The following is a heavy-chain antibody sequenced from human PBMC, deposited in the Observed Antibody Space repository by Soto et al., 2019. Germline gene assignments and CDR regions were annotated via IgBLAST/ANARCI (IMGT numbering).Heavy chain of an antibody. J-gene: IGHJ6*02. CDR2: IYYSGST. CDR1: GGSISSSSYY. V-gene: IGHV4-39*01. D-gene: IGHD4-17*01. Sequence: SETLSLTCTVSGGSISSSSYYWGWIRQPPGKGLEWIGSIYYSGSTYYNPSLKSRVTISVDTSKNQFSLKLSSVTAADTAVSYCARHRGTTIYYYYYGMDVWGQGTTVTVSS. CDR3: ARHRGTTIYYYYYGMDV.